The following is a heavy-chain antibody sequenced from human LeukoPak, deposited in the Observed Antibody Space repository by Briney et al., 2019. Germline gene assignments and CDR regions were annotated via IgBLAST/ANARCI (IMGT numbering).Heavy chain of an antibody. J-gene: IGHJ4*02. CDR3: ARVSLGELLAFSYFDY. V-gene: IGHV1-2*02. CDR2: INPNSGGT. Sequence: GASVKVSSKASGYTFTGYYMHWVRQAPGQGLEWMGWINPNSGGTNYAQKFQGRVTMTRDTSISTAYMELSRLRSDDTAVYYCARVSLGELLAFSYFDYWGQGTLVTVSS. CDR1: GYTFTGYY. D-gene: IGHD1-26*01.